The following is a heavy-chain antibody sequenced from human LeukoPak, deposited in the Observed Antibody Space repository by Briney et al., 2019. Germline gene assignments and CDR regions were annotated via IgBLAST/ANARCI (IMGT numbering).Heavy chain of an antibody. Sequence: ASVKVSCKASGYTFTGYYMHWVRQAPGQGLEWMGWINPNSGGTNYAQKFQGRVTITRDTSISTAYMELSRLRSDNTAVYYCARGTNRRYCSSTSCYTNWFDPWGQGTLVTVSS. CDR1: GYTFTGYY. CDR2: INPNSGGT. J-gene: IGHJ5*02. CDR3: ARGTNRRYCSSTSCYTNWFDP. D-gene: IGHD2-2*02. V-gene: IGHV1-2*02.